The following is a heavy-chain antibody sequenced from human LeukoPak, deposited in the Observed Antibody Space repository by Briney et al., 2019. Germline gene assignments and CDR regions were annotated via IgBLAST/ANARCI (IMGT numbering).Heavy chain of an antibody. J-gene: IGHJ4*02. V-gene: IGHV3-66*01. D-gene: IGHD1-1*01. CDR1: GFTVSSSH. CDR3: AGRVKEATAYDH. CDR2: LHSDGTT. Sequence: GGSLRLSCAASGFTVSSSHMRWVRLAPGKGLEWVSLLHSDGTTYYAESVKGRFTISTDNSMNTLYLQMNSLRVEDTAVYYCAGRVKEATAYDHWGQGTLVTVSS.